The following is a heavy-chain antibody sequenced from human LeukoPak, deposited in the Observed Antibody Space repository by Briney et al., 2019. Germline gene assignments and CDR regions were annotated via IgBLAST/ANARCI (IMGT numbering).Heavy chain of an antibody. CDR1: GGSFSGYY. V-gene: IGHV4-34*01. J-gene: IGHJ4*02. CDR2: INHGGST. D-gene: IGHD5-12*01. Sequence: SETLSLTCAVYGGSFSGYYWSWIRQPPGKGLEWIGEINHGGSTNYNPSLKSRVTISVDTSKNQFSLKLSSVTAADTAVYYCARGEWLRSWFAYWGQGTLVTVSS. CDR3: ARGEWLRSWFAY.